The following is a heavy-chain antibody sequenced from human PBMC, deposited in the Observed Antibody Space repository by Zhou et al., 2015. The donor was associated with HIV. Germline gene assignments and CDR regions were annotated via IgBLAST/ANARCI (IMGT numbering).Heavy chain of an antibody. CDR3: AKGDTYYDILTGLDY. CDR1: GFTFSDYG. V-gene: IGHV3-30*02. CDR2: IRYDGSNK. Sequence: VQLVESGGGVVQPGGSLRLSCAASGFTFSDYGMHWVRQAPGKGLEGVAFIRYDGSNKYYADSVKGRIIISRDNSKNTLYLQMNSLRPEDTAIYYCAKGDTYYDILTGLDYWGQGTLVTVSS. J-gene: IGHJ4*02. D-gene: IGHD3-9*01.